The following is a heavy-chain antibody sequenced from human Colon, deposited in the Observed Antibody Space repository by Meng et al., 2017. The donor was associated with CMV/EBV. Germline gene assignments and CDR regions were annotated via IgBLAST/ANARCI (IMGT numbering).Heavy chain of an antibody. CDR1: GYTFTTCG. D-gene: IGHD3-10*01. CDR2: ISAYNGHT. Sequence: CKASGYTFTTCGISWVRQAPGQGLEWMGWISAYNGHTNYPQKFQGSVTMTTDTSTSTDYMEVRSLRSDDTAVYYCARVGGSGLNRLDPWSQGTLVTVSS. CDR3: ARVGGSGLNRLDP. V-gene: IGHV1-18*01. J-gene: IGHJ5*02.